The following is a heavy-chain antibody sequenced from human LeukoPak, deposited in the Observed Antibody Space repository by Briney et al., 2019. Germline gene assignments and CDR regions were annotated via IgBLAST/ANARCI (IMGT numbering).Heavy chain of an antibody. V-gene: IGHV1-18*01. D-gene: IGHD5-12*01. Sequence: ASVKVSCKASGYTFTSCGISWVRQAPGQGLEWMGWISAYNGNTDYAQKLQGRVTMTTDTSTSTAYMELRSLRSDDTAVYYCAKDLVATSLIGFDPWGQGTLVTVSS. CDR3: AKDLVATSLIGFDP. J-gene: IGHJ5*02. CDR1: GYTFTSCG. CDR2: ISAYNGNT.